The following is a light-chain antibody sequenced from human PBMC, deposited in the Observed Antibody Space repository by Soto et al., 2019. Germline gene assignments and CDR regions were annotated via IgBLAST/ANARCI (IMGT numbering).Light chain of an antibody. CDR2: DAS. V-gene: IGKV3-11*01. CDR3: QHRGSWPLT. CDR1: QSISSY. Sequence: EIVLTQSPPTLSLSPGERATLSCRASQSISSYLAWYQHKPGQAPRLLLYDASNRATGLPARFSGSGSGTDFTVTISSLEPEDFAVYYCQHRGSWPLTCGQGTKVEIK. J-gene: IGKJ1*01.